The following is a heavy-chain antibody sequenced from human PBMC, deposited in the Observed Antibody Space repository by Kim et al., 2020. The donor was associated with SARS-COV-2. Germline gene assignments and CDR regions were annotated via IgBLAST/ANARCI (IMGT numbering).Heavy chain of an antibody. D-gene: IGHD2-2*01. CDR3: ARDYDQLRGGYYYGMDV. J-gene: IGHJ6*02. Sequence: YQGRVTMTRDTSTSTVYMELSSLRSEDTAVYYCARDYDQLRGGYYYGMDVWGQGTTVTVSS. V-gene: IGHV1-46*01.